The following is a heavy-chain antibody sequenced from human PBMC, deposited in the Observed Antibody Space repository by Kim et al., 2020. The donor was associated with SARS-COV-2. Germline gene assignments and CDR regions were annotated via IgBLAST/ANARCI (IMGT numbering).Heavy chain of an antibody. Sequence: GGSLRPSCAASGFTSSSYAMSWVRQAPGKGLEWVSAISGSGGSTYYADSVKGRFTISRDNSKNTLYLQMNSLRAEDTAVYYCARRLRLGELSPWGQGTLVTVAS. CDR3: ARRLRLGELSP. CDR2: ISGSGGST. D-gene: IGHD3-16*02. J-gene: IGHJ5*02. CDR1: GFTSSSYA. V-gene: IGHV3-23*01.